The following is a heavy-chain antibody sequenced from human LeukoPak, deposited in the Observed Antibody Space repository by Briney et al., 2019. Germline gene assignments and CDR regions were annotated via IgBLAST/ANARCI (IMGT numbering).Heavy chain of an antibody. CDR1: GFSLSTSGVG. D-gene: IGHD3-9*01. Sequence: FGPTLVKPTQTLTLTCTFSGFSLSTSGVGVGWIRQPPGKALEWLALIYWDDDKRYSPSLKSRLTITKDTSKNQVVLTMTNMDPVDTATYYCAHRRISYYDILTGYWFDPWGQGTLVTVSS. CDR2: IYWDDDK. J-gene: IGHJ5*02. V-gene: IGHV2-5*02. CDR3: AHRRISYYDILTGYWFDP.